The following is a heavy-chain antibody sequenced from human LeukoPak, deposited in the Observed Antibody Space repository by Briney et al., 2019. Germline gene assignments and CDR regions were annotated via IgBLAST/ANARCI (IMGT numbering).Heavy chain of an antibody. Sequence: GGALRLSFAASGFTFSDYYMSWVRQAPGKGLEWVSYISSSGSTIYYADSVKGRFTISRDNAKNSLYLQMSSLRAEDTALYYCTRRAARWQFDLWGRGTLLTVSS. CDR1: GFTFSDYY. CDR2: ISSSGSTI. J-gene: IGHJ2*01. V-gene: IGHV3-11*01. CDR3: TRRAARWQFDL. D-gene: IGHD5-24*01.